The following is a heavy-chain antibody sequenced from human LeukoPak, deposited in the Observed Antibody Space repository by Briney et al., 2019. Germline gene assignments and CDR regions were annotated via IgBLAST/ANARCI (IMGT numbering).Heavy chain of an antibody. D-gene: IGHD2-21*01. CDR1: GSSISTSH. J-gene: IGHJ4*02. Sequence: PSETLSLTCTVSGSSISTSHWSWIRQPPGKGLEWIGYVSYNGITNNNPPLKSRVTISVDTSKNQFSLKLTSVTAADTAVYYCARGYSKFDYWGQGTLVTVSS. CDR3: ARGYSKFDY. CDR2: VSYNGIT. V-gene: IGHV4-59*01.